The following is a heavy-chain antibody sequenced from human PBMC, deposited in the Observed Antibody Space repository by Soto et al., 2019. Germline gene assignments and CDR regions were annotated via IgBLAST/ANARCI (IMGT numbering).Heavy chain of an antibody. J-gene: IGHJ6*02. Sequence: QVQLVQSGAEVKTPGSSVKVSCKASGGTFSSYAISWVRQAPGQGLEWMGGIIPIFGTANYAQKIQGRVTITEDESTSTAYMDLSSLRSDDTAVDYCASAVLLWFGESPLGGMDVLGQGTTVTVSS. CDR3: ASAVLLWFGESPLGGMDV. V-gene: IGHV1-69*01. D-gene: IGHD3-10*01. CDR2: IIPIFGTA. CDR1: GGTFSSYA.